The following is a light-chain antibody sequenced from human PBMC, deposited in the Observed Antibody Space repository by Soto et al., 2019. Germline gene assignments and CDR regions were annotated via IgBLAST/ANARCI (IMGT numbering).Light chain of an antibody. V-gene: IGKV1-5*01. CDR3: QQYNSYSPWT. CDR2: DAS. Sequence: DVQMTQSPSTLSASLGDRVIITCRASQSVSNWLAWYQQKPGIAPNLLIYDASSLESGVPSRFSGSGSGTEFTLTISSLQPDDFATYYCQQYNSYSPWTFGQGTKVDIK. J-gene: IGKJ1*01. CDR1: QSVSNW.